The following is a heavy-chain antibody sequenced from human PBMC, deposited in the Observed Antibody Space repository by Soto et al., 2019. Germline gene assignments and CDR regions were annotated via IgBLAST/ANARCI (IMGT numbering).Heavy chain of an antibody. CDR3: STRAYDTNGYYRFDP. CDR2: INHRGRV. Sequence: SSETLSLTCAVYGGSFSGHSWTWIRQSPGKGLEWIGDINHRGRVNYSPALKSRVTISLDTSKNQFSLTLSAVTAADTAMYYCSTRAYDTNGYYRFDPWGQGTLVTVSS. V-gene: IGHV4-34*01. J-gene: IGHJ5*01. D-gene: IGHD3-22*01. CDR1: GGSFSGHS.